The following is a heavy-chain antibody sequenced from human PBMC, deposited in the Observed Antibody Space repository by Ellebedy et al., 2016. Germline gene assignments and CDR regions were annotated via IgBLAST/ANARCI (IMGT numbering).Heavy chain of an antibody. D-gene: IGHD1-14*01. CDR1: GYTFTSYD. V-gene: IGHV1-8*01. Sequence: ASVKVSCXASGYTFTSYDINWVRQATGQGLEWMGWVNLNSGATAYAPRFQGRVTVTWDTSITTTYMDLSSLRSDDTALYFCARERTGTGGIDYWGQGTQVTVSS. CDR2: VNLNSGAT. CDR3: ARERTGTGGIDY. J-gene: IGHJ4*02.